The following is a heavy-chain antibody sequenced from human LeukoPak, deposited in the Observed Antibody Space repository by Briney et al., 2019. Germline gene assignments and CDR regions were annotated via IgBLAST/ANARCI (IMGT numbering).Heavy chain of an antibody. J-gene: IGHJ4*02. V-gene: IGHV1-18*01. D-gene: IGHD6-13*01. Sequence: GASVKVSCKASGYTFTSYGISWVRQAPGKGLEWMGWISAYNGNTNYAQKLQGRVTMTTDTSTSTAYMELRSLRSDDTAVYYCARAAAGTRPNYFDYWGQGTLVTVSS. CDR2: ISAYNGNT. CDR1: GYTFTSYG. CDR3: ARAAAGTRPNYFDY.